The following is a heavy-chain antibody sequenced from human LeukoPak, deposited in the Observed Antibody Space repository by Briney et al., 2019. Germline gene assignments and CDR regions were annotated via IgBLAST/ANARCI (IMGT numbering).Heavy chain of an antibody. J-gene: IGHJ3*02. CDR2: IYYSGST. CDR1: GGSVSSGGYY. D-gene: IGHD4-17*01. V-gene: IGHV4-31*03. CDR3: ARTDYAAAFDI. Sequence: SETLSLTCTVSGGSVSSGGYYWSWIRQHPGEGLEWIGYIYYSGSTYYNPSLKSRVTISVDTSKNQFSLKLSSVTAADTAVYYCARTDYAAAFDIWGQGTMVTVSS.